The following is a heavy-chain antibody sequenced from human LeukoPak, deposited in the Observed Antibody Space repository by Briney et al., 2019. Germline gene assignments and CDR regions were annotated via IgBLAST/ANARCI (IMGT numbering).Heavy chain of an antibody. CDR3: ARAPTFGGVIVKYYFDY. CDR1: GGTFSSYA. D-gene: IGHD3-16*02. J-gene: IGHJ4*02. CDR2: IIPIFGTA. Sequence: VKVSCKASGGTFSSYAISWVRQAPGQGLEWMGGIIPIFGTANYAQKFQGRVTITADESTSTAYMELSSLRSEDTAVYYCARAPTFGGVIVKYYFDYWGQGTLVTVSS. V-gene: IGHV1-69*13.